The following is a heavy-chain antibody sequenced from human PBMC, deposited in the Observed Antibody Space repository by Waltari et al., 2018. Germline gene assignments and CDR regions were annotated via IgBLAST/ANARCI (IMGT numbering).Heavy chain of an antibody. Sequence: EVQLVESGGGLVKPGGSLRLSCAASGFTFSSYSMNWVRQAPGKGLDGGSSISSCGSYIDYADSVKGGFTIYRDNAKNSLYLQRMSLRAEDTAVYYCARGASKSIAARCFDYWGQGTLVTVSS. CDR2: ISSCGSYI. CDR1: GFTFSSYS. D-gene: IGHD6-6*01. V-gene: IGHV3-21*01. J-gene: IGHJ4*01. CDR3: ARGASKSIAARCFDY.